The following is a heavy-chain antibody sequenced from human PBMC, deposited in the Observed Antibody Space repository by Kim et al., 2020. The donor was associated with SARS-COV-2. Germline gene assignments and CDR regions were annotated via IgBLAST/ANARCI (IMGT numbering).Heavy chain of an antibody. D-gene: IGHD4-17*01. Sequence: GGSLRLSCAASGFTFSSYAMSWVRQAPGKGLEWVSAISGSGGSTYYADSVKGRFTISRDNSKNTLYLQMNSLRAEDTAVYYCAKFDYGAPDPYGMDVWGQGTTVTVSS. CDR3: AKFDYGAPDPYGMDV. V-gene: IGHV3-23*01. CDR2: ISGSGGST. CDR1: GFTFSSYA. J-gene: IGHJ6*02.